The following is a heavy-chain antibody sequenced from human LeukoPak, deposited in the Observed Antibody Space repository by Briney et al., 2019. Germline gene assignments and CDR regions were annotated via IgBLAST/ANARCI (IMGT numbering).Heavy chain of an antibody. CDR3: ATGDVVVPTAAQRPLDY. CDR2: IYYSGTH. CDR1: AGSIRSSSFF. D-gene: IGHD2-2*01. V-gene: IGHV4-39*01. J-gene: IGHJ4*02. Sequence: SETLSLTCTVSAGSIRSSSFFWDWIRQPPGRGLEWIGSIYYSGTHYYNPSLKSRVPMSIAPSKNQFSLHLSSVTAADTAVYYCATGDVVVPTAAQRPLDYWGQGTLVPVPS.